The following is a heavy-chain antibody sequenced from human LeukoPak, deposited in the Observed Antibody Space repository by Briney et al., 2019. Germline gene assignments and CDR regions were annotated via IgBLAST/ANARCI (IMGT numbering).Heavy chain of an antibody. CDR3: ATSAHSSGND. J-gene: IGHJ4*01. CDR2: INPDGSQK. V-gene: IGHV3-7*01. CDR1: GFTFATYW. Sequence: GGSLRLSCAVSGFTFATYWMSWVRHAPGRGLECVANINPDGSQKYYLDSVKGRFTISRDNAKNALYLEMNSLRAEDTALYYCATSAHSSGNDWGHGTLVTVSS. D-gene: IGHD3-22*01.